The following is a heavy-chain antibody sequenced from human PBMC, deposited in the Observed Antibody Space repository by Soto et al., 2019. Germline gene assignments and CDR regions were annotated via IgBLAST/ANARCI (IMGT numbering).Heavy chain of an antibody. CDR2: IKSKTDGGTT. J-gene: IGHJ4*02. CDR1: RFTFSNAW. Sequence: EVQLVESGGGLVKPGGSLRRSCEASRFTFSNAWMPLVRQAPGKGLEWVGSIKSKTDGGTTDYAAPVKDRFTMSRDDSPNTVYLQMNSLKSEDTAVYYCTVDWVDTVYWGQGTLVTVAS. CDR3: TVDWVDTVY. D-gene: IGHD2-8*02. V-gene: IGHV3-15*01.